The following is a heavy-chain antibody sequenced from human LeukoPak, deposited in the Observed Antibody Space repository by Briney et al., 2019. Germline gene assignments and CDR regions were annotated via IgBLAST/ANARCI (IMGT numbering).Heavy chain of an antibody. CDR3: AKASFNYYDSSGYESSFDY. Sequence: PGGSLRLSCAASGFTFSSYWMSWVRQAPGKGLEWVANIKQDGSEKYYVDSVKGRFTISRDNAKNSLYLQMNSLRAEDTAVYYCAKASFNYYDSSGYESSFDYWGQGTLVTVSS. J-gene: IGHJ4*02. D-gene: IGHD3-22*01. CDR2: IKQDGSEK. CDR1: GFTFSSYW. V-gene: IGHV3-7*01.